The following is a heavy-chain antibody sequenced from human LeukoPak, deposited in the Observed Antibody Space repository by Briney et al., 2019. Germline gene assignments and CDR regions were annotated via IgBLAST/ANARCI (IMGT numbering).Heavy chain of an antibody. CDR2: MNPDSGNT. Sequence: ASVKVSCKASGYTFTTNDINWVRQATGQGLEWMGWMNPDSGNTGYAQKFQGGVTMTRNTFISTAYMELSSLRSEDTAVYYCARGLGPTPHDNWGQGTLVTVSS. D-gene: IGHD3-16*01. V-gene: IGHV1-8*01. CDR1: GYTFTTND. J-gene: IGHJ4*02. CDR3: ARGLGPTPHDN.